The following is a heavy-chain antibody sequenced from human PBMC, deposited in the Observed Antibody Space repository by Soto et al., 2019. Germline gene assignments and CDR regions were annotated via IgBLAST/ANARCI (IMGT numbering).Heavy chain of an antibody. CDR3: AKSEQWLNYFDY. D-gene: IGHD6-19*01. V-gene: IGHV3-9*01. CDR2: ISWNSGSI. Sequence: GGSLRLSCAASGFTFDDYAMHWVRQAPGKGLEWVSGISWNSGSIGYADSVKGRFTISRDNAKNSLYLQMNSLRAEDTALYYCAKSEQWLNYFDYWGQGTLVTVSS. J-gene: IGHJ4*02. CDR1: GFTFDDYA.